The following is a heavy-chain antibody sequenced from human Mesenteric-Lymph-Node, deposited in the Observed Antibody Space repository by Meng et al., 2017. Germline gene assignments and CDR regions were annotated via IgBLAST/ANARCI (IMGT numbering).Heavy chain of an antibody. CDR3: ARDLGVATSIAGFVY. Sequence: QVQLQESGPGLVKPSQTLFLICTVSGGSISSGDYYWSWIRQPPGKGLEWIGYIYYSGSTYYNPSLKSRVTISVDTSKNQFSLRLSSVTAADTAVYYCARDLGVATSIAGFVYWGQGTLVTVS. V-gene: IGHV4-30-4*01. CDR1: GGSISSGDYY. D-gene: IGHD5-12*01. CDR2: IYYSGST. J-gene: IGHJ4*02.